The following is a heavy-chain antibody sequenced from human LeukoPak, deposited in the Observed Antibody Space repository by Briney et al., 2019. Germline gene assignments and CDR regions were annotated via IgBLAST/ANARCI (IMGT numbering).Heavy chain of an antibody. V-gene: IGHV3-23*01. J-gene: IGHJ4*02. CDR3: AKGRGTTVTSAANY. CDR1: GFTFSSYA. D-gene: IGHD4-17*01. CDR2: ISGSNDNT. Sequence: GGSLRLSCAASGFTFSSYAMSWVRQAPGKGLEWVSSISGSNDNTYYADSVKDRFTISRDNAKNTLSLQMNSLRAEDTAVYYCAKGRGTTVTSAANYWGQGTLVTVSS.